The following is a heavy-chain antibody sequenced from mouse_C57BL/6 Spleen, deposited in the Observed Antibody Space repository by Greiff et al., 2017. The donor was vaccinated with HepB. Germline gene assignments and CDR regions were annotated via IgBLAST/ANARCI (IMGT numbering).Heavy chain of an antibody. V-gene: IGHV3-6*01. Sequence: ESGPGLVKPSQSLSLTCSVTGYSITSGYYWNWIRQFPGNKLEWMGYISYDGSNNYNPSLKNRISITRDTSKNQFFLKLNSVTTEDTATYYCARSQLGRDFDYWGQGTTLTVSS. CDR2: ISYDGSN. D-gene: IGHD4-1*02. CDR3: ARSQLGRDFDY. CDR1: GYSITSGYY. J-gene: IGHJ2*01.